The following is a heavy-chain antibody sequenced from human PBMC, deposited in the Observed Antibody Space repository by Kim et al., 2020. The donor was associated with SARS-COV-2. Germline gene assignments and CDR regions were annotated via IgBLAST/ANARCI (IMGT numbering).Heavy chain of an antibody. CDR2: IRNKPRGYTT. CDR3: VRESVGGSKWFFDL. J-gene: IGHJ2*01. V-gene: IGHV3-72*01. CDR1: GFTFSDSY. D-gene: IGHD1-26*01. Sequence: GGSLRLSCAASGFTFSDSYMNWVRQAPGQGLEWVGRIRNKPRGYTTYYATSVEGRFSISRDDSKNSLYLQMNSLRTEDTAIYFCVRESVGGSKWFFDLWGRGTLVTVSS.